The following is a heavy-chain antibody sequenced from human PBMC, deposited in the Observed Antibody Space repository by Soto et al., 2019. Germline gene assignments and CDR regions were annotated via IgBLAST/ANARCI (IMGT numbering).Heavy chain of an antibody. Sequence: QVQLVQSGAEVKKPGASVTVSCKTSGYPLTDFYIHSVRQAPGQGLEWMAWINPHTGDTNTALKFQGRVTMTRDTSINTAFMELTRLSSDDTAVYYCAREGGAAPGARREWYLDLWGRGTLVSVSS. V-gene: IGHV1-2*02. CDR3: AREGGAAPGARREWYLDL. CDR2: INPHTGDT. D-gene: IGHD6-25*01. J-gene: IGHJ2*01. CDR1: GYPLTDFY.